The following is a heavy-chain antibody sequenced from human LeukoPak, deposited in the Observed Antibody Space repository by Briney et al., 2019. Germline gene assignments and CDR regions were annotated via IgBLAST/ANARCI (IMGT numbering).Heavy chain of an antibody. CDR1: GDSISSGTYY. CDR2: IYTSGST. J-gene: IGHJ4*02. Sequence: PPQTLSLTCTVSGDSISSGTYYWSWVRQPAGKGLEWIGRIYTSGSTDYNPSLKTRVTISEDTSNNQFSLKLSSVTAADTAVYYCARGCSSTTCYRGGFDYWGQGTLVTVSS. D-gene: IGHD2-2*01. V-gene: IGHV4-61*02. CDR3: ARGCSSTTCYRGGFDY.